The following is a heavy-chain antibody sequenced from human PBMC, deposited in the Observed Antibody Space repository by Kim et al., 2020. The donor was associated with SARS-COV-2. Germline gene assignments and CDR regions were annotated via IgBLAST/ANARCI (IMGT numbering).Heavy chain of an antibody. Sequence: YAQKFQGRVTMTRDTSTSTVYMELSSLRSEDTAVYYCARCTMVRGSCDYWGQGTLVTVSS. CDR3: ARCTMVRGSCDY. J-gene: IGHJ4*02. V-gene: IGHV1-46*01. D-gene: IGHD3-10*01.